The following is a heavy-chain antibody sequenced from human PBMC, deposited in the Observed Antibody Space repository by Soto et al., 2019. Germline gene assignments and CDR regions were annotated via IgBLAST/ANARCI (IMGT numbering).Heavy chain of an antibody. CDR1: GFTFSSYG. CDR2: ISYDGSNK. Sequence: GGSLRLSCAASGFTFSSYGMHWVRQAPGKGLEWVAVISYDGSNKYYADSVKGRFTISRDNPKNSLFLQMNSLGDEDTAIYYCESRPHDVDYYGVFDYWGQGALVTVSS. CDR3: ESRPHDVDYYGVFDY. V-gene: IGHV3-30*03. D-gene: IGHD4-17*01. J-gene: IGHJ4*02.